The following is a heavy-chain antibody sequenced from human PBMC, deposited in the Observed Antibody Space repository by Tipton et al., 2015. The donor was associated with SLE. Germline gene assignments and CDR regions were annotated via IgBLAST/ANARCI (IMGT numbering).Heavy chain of an antibody. CDR1: GFTFNKYA. J-gene: IGHJ4*02. V-gene: IGHV3-23*01. Sequence: SLRLSCAASGFTFNKYAMSWVRQAPGKGLEWVSSISRSGGSTYYADSAKGRFTISRDNSKNTLYLQMNSLRADDTAIYYCAKPHRDDFWSGRPVFYEGYFDNWGQGALVTASS. D-gene: IGHD3-3*01. CDR2: ISRSGGST. CDR3: AKPHRDDFWSGRPVFYEGYFDN.